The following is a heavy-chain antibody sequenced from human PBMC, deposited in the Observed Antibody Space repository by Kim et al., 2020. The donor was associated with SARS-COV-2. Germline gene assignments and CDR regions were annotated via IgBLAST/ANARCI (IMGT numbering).Heavy chain of an antibody. D-gene: IGHD1-7*01. V-gene: IGHV3-64D*06. Sequence: GGSTSYADSVKGRFTISRDNPKNTLYLQMSSLRAEDTAVYYCVKNWNSDHWGQGTLVTVSS. CDR2: GGST. J-gene: IGHJ5*02. CDR3: VKNWNSDH.